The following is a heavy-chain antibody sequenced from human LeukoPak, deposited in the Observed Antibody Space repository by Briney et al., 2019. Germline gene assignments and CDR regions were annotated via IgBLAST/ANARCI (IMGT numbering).Heavy chain of an antibody. J-gene: IGHJ3*02. CDR1: GGSLSGYN. V-gene: IGHV4-34*01. D-gene: IGHD3-3*01. Sequence: SETLSLTWAVYGGSLSGYNWSWIRQPPGKGLEWIGEIKHSGSTKNNPSLKSRVTVSVDTSKNQFSLKLSSVTAADSAVYYCARSRAGNDFLSGFYAFDIWGQGTMITVSS. CDR2: IKHSGST. CDR3: ARSRAGNDFLSGFYAFDI.